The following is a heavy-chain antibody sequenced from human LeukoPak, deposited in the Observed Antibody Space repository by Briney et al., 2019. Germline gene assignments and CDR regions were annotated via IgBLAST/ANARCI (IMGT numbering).Heavy chain of an antibody. V-gene: IGHV4-59*01. Sequence: PSETLSLTCTVSGGSLTSYYWSWIRQPPGKGLEWIGYISYSGATNYDPPLKSRVTISLDTSKHQFSLILNSVTAADTAVYYCARGGPGSGWHYYLDYWGQGTLVTVSS. J-gene: IGHJ4*02. CDR3: ARGGPGSGWHYYLDY. CDR1: GGSLTSYY. D-gene: IGHD3-22*01. CDR2: ISYSGAT.